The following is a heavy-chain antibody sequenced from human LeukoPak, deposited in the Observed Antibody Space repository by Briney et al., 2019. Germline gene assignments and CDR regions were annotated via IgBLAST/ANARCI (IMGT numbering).Heavy chain of an antibody. CDR3: ARMRLGLPPDY. Sequence: ASVKVSCKASGYTFTGYYMHWVRQAPGQGLEWMGWINPNSGGTNYAQKFQGRVTMTRDTSISTAYMEPSRLRSDGTAVYYCARMRLGLPPDYWGQGTLVTVSS. CDR1: GYTFTGYY. V-gene: IGHV1-2*02. D-gene: IGHD6-19*01. CDR2: INPNSGGT. J-gene: IGHJ4*02.